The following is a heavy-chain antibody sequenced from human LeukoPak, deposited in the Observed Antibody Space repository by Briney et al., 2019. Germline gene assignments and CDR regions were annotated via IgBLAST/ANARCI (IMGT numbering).Heavy chain of an antibody. CDR2: IYYSGST. CDR3: ASLTSAQPEC. Sequence: SETLSLTCTVSGGSISSSSYYWGWIRQPPGKGLEWIGSIYYSGSTYYNPSLKSRDTISVDTSKNQFSLKLSSVTAADTAVYYCASLTSAQPECWGQGTLVTVSS. V-gene: IGHV4-39*01. J-gene: IGHJ4*02. CDR1: GGSISSSSYY.